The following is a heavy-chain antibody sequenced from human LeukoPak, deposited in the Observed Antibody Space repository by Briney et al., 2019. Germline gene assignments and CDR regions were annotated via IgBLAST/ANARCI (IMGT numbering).Heavy chain of an antibody. CDR2: IYYSGST. V-gene: IGHV4-59*12. D-gene: IGHD6-19*01. CDR1: GGSISSYY. Sequence: SETLSLTCTVSGGSISSYYWSWIRQPPGKGLEWIGYIYYSGSTNYNPSLKSRVTISVDTSKNQFSLKLSSVTAADTAVYYCARRAYTYSSGWYGGYYFDYWGQGTLVTVSS. J-gene: IGHJ4*02. CDR3: ARRAYTYSSGWYGGYYFDY.